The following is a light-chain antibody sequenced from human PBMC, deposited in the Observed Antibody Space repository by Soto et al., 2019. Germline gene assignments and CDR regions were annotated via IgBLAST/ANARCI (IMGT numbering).Light chain of an antibody. Sequence: EIVLTQSPGTLSLSPGERATLSCRTSESVRSTYLAWYQQKRGQPPRPLIYGASSRATGIPDRFSGSGSGTGFTLTISRLEPEDFAVYYCQLFGSSPRYTFGQGTKLEMK. J-gene: IGKJ2*01. CDR1: ESVRSTY. CDR2: GAS. V-gene: IGKV3-20*01. CDR3: QLFGSSPRYT.